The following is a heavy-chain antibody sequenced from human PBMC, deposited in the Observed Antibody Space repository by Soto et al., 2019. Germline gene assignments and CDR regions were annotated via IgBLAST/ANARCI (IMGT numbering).Heavy chain of an antibody. D-gene: IGHD1-7*01. CDR3: ARVNWNYGPFGP. J-gene: IGHJ5*02. V-gene: IGHV1-3*01. CDR1: GYTFTIYA. CDR2: INAGNGNT. Sequence: ASVKVSCKASGYTFTIYAMHWVRQAPGQRLEWMGWINAGNGNTKYSQKFQGRVTITRDTSASTAYMELSSLRSEDTAVYYCARVNWNYGPFGPWGQGTLVTVSS.